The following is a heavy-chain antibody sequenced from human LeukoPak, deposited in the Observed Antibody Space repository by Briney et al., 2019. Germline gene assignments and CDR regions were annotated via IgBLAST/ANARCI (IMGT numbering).Heavy chain of an antibody. CDR1: DGSINSFY. J-gene: IGHJ4*02. CDR3: AREVAYGIDTGYFDY. D-gene: IGHD2-8*02. CDR2: IYYSGST. V-gene: IGHV4-59*01. Sequence: SETLSLTCTVSDGSINSFYWSWIRQPPGKGLEWIGYIYYSGSTNYNPSLKSRVTISVDTSKNQFSLNLNSVTAADTAVYYCAREVAYGIDTGYFDYWGQGTLVTVSS.